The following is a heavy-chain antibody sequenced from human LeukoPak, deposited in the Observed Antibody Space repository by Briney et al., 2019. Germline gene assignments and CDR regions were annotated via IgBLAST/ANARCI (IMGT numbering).Heavy chain of an antibody. D-gene: IGHD3-3*01. CDR1: GGSLSSYY. CDR3: ARVSRGWLGVVIGRKFDY. CDR2: IYYSGST. V-gene: IGHV4-59*08. J-gene: IGHJ4*02. Sequence: PSETLSLTCTVSGGSLSSYYWSWIRQPPGKGLEWSGYIYYSGSTNYNPSLKSRVTVSVDTSKNQFSLKLSSVTAADTAVYYCARVSRGWLGVVIGRKFDYWGQGTLVTVSS.